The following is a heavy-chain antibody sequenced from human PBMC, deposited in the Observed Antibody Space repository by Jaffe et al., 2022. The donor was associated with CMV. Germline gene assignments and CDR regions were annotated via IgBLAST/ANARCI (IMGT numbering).Heavy chain of an antibody. J-gene: IGHJ6*02. CDR1: GFNSSHYW. V-gene: IGHV3-7*01. D-gene: IGHD1-26*01. Sequence: EVQLVESGGGLVQPGGSLRLSCAASGFNSSHYWMSWVRQAPGKGLEWVANIKEDGSEKYYVASVKGRFTISRDNANNLVYLQMKSLRAEDTAVYYCARVPSGTFYFYYYYGMDVWGQGTTVTVSS. CDR3: ARVPSGTFYFYYYYGMDV. CDR2: IKEDGSEK.